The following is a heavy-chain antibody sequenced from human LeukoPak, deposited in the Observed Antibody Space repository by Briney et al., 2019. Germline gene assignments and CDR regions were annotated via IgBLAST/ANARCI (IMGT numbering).Heavy chain of an antibody. Sequence: SVKVTCKTSGYPFTHYYITWVRQAPGQGLEWMGWVSGYNAKTSYAQKFQGRVTMTIETSTTTAYMELESLRSDDTAVYYCARETSTTWPPRYFQHWGQGTLVAVSS. J-gene: IGHJ1*01. CDR2: VSGYNAKT. V-gene: IGHV1-18*01. CDR3: ARETSTTWPPRYFQH. D-gene: IGHD1-14*01. CDR1: GYPFTHYY.